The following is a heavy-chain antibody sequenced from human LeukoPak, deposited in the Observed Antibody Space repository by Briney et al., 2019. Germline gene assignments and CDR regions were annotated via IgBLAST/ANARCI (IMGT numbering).Heavy chain of an antibody. Sequence: GGSLRLSCAASGFTFSSYGMHWVRQAPGKGLEWVAVISYDGSNKYYADSVKGRFTISRDNSKNTLYLQMNSLRAEDTAVYYCAKEGNLAYCGGDCYWSGWFDPWGQGTLVTVSS. CDR2: ISYDGSNK. CDR3: AKEGNLAYCGGDCYWSGWFDP. V-gene: IGHV3-30*18. D-gene: IGHD2-21*02. J-gene: IGHJ5*02. CDR1: GFTFSSYG.